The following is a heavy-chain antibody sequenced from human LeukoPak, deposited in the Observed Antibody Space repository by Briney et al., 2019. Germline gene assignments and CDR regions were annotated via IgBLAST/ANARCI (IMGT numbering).Heavy chain of an antibody. CDR1: GFTFSSYA. CDR2: ISGSGGST. V-gene: IGHV3-23*01. Sequence: GGSLRLSCAASGFTFSSYAMSWVRQAPGKGPEWVSAISGSGGSTYYADSVKGRFTISRDNSKNTLYLQMNSLRAEDTAVYYCAKRGAGSSTIRWFDPWGQGTLVTVSS. J-gene: IGHJ5*02. D-gene: IGHD2-2*01. CDR3: AKRGAGSSTIRWFDP.